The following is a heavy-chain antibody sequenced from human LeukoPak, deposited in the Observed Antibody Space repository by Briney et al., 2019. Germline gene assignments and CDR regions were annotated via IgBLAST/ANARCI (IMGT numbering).Heavy chain of an antibody. CDR1: GFTFHDYA. V-gene: IGHV3-9*01. CDR2: FSWNSAGI. J-gene: IGHJ4*02. Sequence: GGSLRLSCAASGFTFHDYAMHWVRQAPGKGLEWVSGFSWNSAGIGYADSVKGRFTISRDNAKNSLYLQMNSLRAEDTALYYCAKGWNNSSWYAGYYDFWGQGTLVTVSS. CDR3: AKGWNNSSWYAGYYDF. D-gene: IGHD6-13*01.